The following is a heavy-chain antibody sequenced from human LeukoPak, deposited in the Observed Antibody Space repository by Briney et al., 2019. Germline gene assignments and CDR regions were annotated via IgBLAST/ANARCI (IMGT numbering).Heavy chain of an antibody. CDR2: IYTSGSP. J-gene: IGHJ4*02. V-gene: IGHV4-61*02. Sequence: PSETLSLTCTVSGGSISSGDYYWSWIRQPAGKGLEWIGRIYTSGSPNYNPSLKIRVTISVDTSNNQFSLKLSSVTAADTAVYYCARDNGDTVDYWGQGTLVTVSS. CDR3: ARDNGDTVDY. D-gene: IGHD4-17*01. CDR1: GGSISSGDYY.